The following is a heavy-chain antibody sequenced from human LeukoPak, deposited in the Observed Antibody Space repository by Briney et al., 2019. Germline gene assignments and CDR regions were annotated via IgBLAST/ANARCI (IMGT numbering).Heavy chain of an antibody. V-gene: IGHV3-21*01. CDR1: GFTFSSYA. CDR2: ISSSSSYI. J-gene: IGHJ6*03. Sequence: SGGSLRLSCAASGFTFSSYAMSWVRQAPGKGLEWVSSISSSSSYIYYADSVKGRFTISRDNAKNSLYLQMNSLRAEDTAVYYCAREQIPYYYYMDVWGKGTTVTVSS. CDR3: AREQIPYYYYMDV.